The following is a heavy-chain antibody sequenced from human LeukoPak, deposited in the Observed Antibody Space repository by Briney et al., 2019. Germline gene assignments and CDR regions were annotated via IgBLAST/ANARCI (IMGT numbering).Heavy chain of an antibody. Sequence: PGGSLRLSCAASGFTFSSYAMNWVRQAPGKGLKWVSGISESGAITHYADSVKGRFAISRDNYKTTVFLQMNSLRAEDTAVYYCAVSVRFERVWHYFNNWGQGTQVTVSS. J-gene: IGHJ4*02. CDR1: GFTFSSYA. CDR3: AVSVRFERVWHYFNN. CDR2: ISESGAIT. V-gene: IGHV3-23*01. D-gene: IGHD3-9*01.